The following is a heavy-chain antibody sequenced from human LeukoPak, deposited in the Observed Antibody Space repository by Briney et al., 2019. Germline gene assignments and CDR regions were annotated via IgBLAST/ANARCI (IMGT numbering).Heavy chain of an antibody. D-gene: IGHD1-26*01. J-gene: IGHJ4*02. CDR3: ARRRWDQFGFGF. V-gene: IGHV3-7*04. CDR1: GFTFSNYC. CDR2: IKQEGSKI. Sequence: GGSLRLSCSASGFTFSNYCMAWVRQAPGEGLEWVAHIKQEGSKIKYVDSVKGRFTISRDNAKNSVYLQMNSLTAEDTAVYYCARRRWDQFGFGFWGQGNLVP.